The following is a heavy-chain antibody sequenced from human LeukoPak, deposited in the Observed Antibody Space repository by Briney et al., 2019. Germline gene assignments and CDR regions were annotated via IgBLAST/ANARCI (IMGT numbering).Heavy chain of an antibody. CDR1: GGSISSGSYY. D-gene: IGHD3-3*01. J-gene: IGHJ4*02. CDR2: IYYSGST. CDR3: ARAPAPYDFWSGYHHTALDY. Sequence: SETLSLTCTVSGGSISSGSYYWSWIRQPPGKGLEWIGYIYYSGSTYYNPSLKSRVTISVDTSKNQFSLKLSSVTAADTAVYYCARAPAPYDFWSGYHHTALDYWGQGTLVTVSS. V-gene: IGHV4-30-4*01.